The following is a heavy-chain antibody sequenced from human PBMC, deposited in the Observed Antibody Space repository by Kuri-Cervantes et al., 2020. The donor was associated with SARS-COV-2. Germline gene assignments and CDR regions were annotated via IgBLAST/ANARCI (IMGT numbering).Heavy chain of an antibody. CDR2: ISTSGGDT. Sequence: GESLKISCAASRFTFNKYDLIWVRQAPGKGLEWVSSISTSGGDTNYADSLKGRFTISRDNSKNTLYLQMNSLRVEGTAVYYCASVSTMGVSLDWGQGTLVTVSS. CDR3: ASVSTMGVSLD. V-gene: IGHV3-23*01. D-gene: IGHD5-24*01. J-gene: IGHJ4*02. CDR1: RFTFNKYD.